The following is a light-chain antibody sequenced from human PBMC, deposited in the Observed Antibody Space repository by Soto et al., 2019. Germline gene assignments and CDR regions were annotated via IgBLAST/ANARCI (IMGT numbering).Light chain of an antibody. J-gene: IGKJ1*01. CDR3: QHRSDWPWT. V-gene: IGKV3-11*01. CDR1: QTVGIY. Sequence: EIVLTQSPATLSLSPGERATLSCRAGQTVGIYLAWYQQKPGQAPRLLIYDASSRAAGIPARFSGSGSGTDFTLTISSLEPEDFAIYYCQHRSDWPWTLGQGTKVDIK. CDR2: DAS.